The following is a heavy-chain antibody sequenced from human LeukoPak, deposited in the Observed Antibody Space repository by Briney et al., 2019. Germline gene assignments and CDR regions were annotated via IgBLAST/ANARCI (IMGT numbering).Heavy chain of an antibody. D-gene: IGHD6-13*01. CDR1: GFTFDDYA. CDR3: ARAWVYSSSWYGFDP. CDR2: ISWNSGSI. Sequence: GGSLRLSCAASGFTFDDYAMHWVRQAPGKGLEWVSGISWNSGSIGYADSVKGRFTISRDNAKNSLYLQMNSLRAEDTAVYYCARAWVYSSSWYGFDPWGQGTLVTVSS. J-gene: IGHJ5*02. V-gene: IGHV3-9*01.